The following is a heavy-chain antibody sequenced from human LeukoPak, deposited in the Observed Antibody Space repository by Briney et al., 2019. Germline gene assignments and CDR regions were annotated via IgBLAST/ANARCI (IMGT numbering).Heavy chain of an antibody. CDR2: IYYSGST. CDR3: AKSNGYGLVDI. CDR1: GGSIGSYY. Sequence: SETLSLTCTVSGGSIGSYYWSWIRQPPGKGLEWIGYIYYSGSTNYNPSLKSRVTISVDTSKNQFSMKLRSVTAADTAVYYCAKSNGYGLVDIWGQGTMVIVS. J-gene: IGHJ3*02. D-gene: IGHD3-10*01. V-gene: IGHV4-59*01.